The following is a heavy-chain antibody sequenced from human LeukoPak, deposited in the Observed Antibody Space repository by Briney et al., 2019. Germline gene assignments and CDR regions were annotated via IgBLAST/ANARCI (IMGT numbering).Heavy chain of an antibody. Sequence: GGSLRLSCAASGFTVSSNYVSWVRQAPGKGLEWVSAISGSGGSTYYADSVKGRFTISRDNSKNTLYLQMNSLRAEDTAVYYCAKDPPIPWYYYGSGDGNGAFDIWGQGTMVTVSS. CDR2: ISGSGGST. V-gene: IGHV3-23*01. D-gene: IGHD3-10*01. J-gene: IGHJ3*02. CDR3: AKDPPIPWYYYGSGDGNGAFDI. CDR1: GFTVSSNY.